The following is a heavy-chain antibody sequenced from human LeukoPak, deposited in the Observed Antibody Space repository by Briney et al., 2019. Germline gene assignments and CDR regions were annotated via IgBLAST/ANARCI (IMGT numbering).Heavy chain of an antibody. D-gene: IGHD3-22*01. CDR3: TTWMIYDPPEGAYYDSSGYWN. J-gene: IGHJ4*02. Sequence: GGSLRLSCAASGFTFSDHYMDWVRQAPGKGLEWVGRTRNKANSYTTEYAASVKGRFTISRDDSKNSLYLQMNSLKTEDTAVYYCTTWMIYDPPEGAYYDSSGYWNWGQGTLVTVSS. V-gene: IGHV3-72*01. CDR2: TRNKANSYTT. CDR1: GFTFSDHY.